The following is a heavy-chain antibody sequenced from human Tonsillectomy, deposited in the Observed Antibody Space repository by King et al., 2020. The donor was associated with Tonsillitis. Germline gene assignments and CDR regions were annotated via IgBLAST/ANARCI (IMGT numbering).Heavy chain of an antibody. CDR2: IWYDGSNK. CDR3: ARDQIHGGFILDY. Sequence: VQLVESGGGVVQPGRSLRLSCAASGFTFSSYGIHWVRQAPGKGLEWVAVIWYDGSNKYYADSVKGRFTISRDNSKNTLYLQMNSLRAEDTAVYYCARDQIHGGFILDYWGQGTLVTVSS. D-gene: IGHD4-23*01. J-gene: IGHJ4*02. V-gene: IGHV3-33*08. CDR1: GFTFSSYG.